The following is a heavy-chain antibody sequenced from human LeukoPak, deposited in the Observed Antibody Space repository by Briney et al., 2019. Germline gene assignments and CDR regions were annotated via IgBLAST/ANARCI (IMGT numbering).Heavy chain of an antibody. Sequence: GGSLRLSCAASGFTFSSYAMHWVRQAPGKGLEYVSAISSNGGSTYYANSVKGRFTISRDNSKNTLYLQMGSLRAEDMAVYYCARSYVGYFDYWGQGTLVTVSS. V-gene: IGHV3-64*01. J-gene: IGHJ4*02. CDR3: ARSYVGYFDY. CDR2: ISSNGGST. CDR1: GFTFSSYA. D-gene: IGHD3-16*01.